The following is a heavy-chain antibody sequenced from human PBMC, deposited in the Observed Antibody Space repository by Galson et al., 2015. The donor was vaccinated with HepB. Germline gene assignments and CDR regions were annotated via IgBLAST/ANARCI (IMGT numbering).Heavy chain of an antibody. V-gene: IGHV1-2*02. J-gene: IGHJ4*02. CDR2: INPNSGGT. CDR3: ASGLIDYYDSSGLKLDY. Sequence: SVKVSCKASGYTFTGYYMHWVRQAPGQGLEWMGWINPNSGGTNYAQKFQGRATMTRDTSISTAYMELSRLGSDDTAVYHCASGLIDYYDSSGLKLDYWGQGTPVTVSS. D-gene: IGHD3-22*01. CDR1: GYTFTGYY.